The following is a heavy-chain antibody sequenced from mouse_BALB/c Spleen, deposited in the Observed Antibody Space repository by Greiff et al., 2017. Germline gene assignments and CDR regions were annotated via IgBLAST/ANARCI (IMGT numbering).Heavy chain of an antibody. CDR2: IYPGGGYT. Sequence: QVQLQQSGAELVRPGTSVKMSCKAAGYTFTNYWIGWVKHRPGHGLEWIGDIYPGGGYTNYNEKFKGKATLTADTSSSTAYMQLSSLKSEDSAIYYCARSGYGNYGDWGQGTLVTVSA. CDR1: GYTFTNYW. CDR3: ARSGYGNYGD. V-gene: IGHV1-63*02. J-gene: IGHJ3*01. D-gene: IGHD2-1*01.